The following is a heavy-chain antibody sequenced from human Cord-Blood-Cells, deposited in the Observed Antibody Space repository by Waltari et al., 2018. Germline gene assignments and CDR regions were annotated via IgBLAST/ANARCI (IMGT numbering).Heavy chain of an antibody. CDR3: ARFVPIAAAGDY. V-gene: IGHV4-39*01. CDR1: GGSISSSSYY. J-gene: IGHJ4*02. D-gene: IGHD6-13*01. Sequence: QLQLQESGPGLVKPSETLSLTCTVSGGSISSSSYYWGWIRQPPGKGLEWIGSIYYSGSTYYTPSLKSRVTISVDTSKNQFYLKLSSVTAADTAVYYCARFVPIAAAGDYWGQGTLVTVSS. CDR2: IYYSGST.